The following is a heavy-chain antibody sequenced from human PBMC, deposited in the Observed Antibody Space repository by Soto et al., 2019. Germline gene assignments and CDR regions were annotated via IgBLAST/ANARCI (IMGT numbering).Heavy chain of an antibody. Sequence: PSETLSLTCTVSGGSISSYYWSWIRQPPGKGLEWIGYIYYSGSTNYNPSLKSRVTISVDTSKNQFSLKLSSVTAADTAVYYCARMTTVVRAFDYWGQGTLVTLSS. V-gene: IGHV4-59*01. CDR1: GGSISSYY. CDR2: IYYSGST. D-gene: IGHD4-17*01. CDR3: ARMTTVVRAFDY. J-gene: IGHJ4*02.